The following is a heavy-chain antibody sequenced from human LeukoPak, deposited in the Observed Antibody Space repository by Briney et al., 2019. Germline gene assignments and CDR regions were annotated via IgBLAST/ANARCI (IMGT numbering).Heavy chain of an antibody. CDR1: GYSFTSYW. J-gene: IGHJ4*02. V-gene: IGHV5-10-1*01. D-gene: IGHD3-22*01. CDR3: AYAVDGYDSFDY. Sequence: GGSLKISCKGSGYSFTSYWISWVRQMPGKGLEWMGTIDPSDSYTNYSPSFQGHVTISADKSISTAYLQWSSLKASDTAMYYCAYAVDGYDSFDYWGQGTLVTVSS. CDR2: IDPSDSYT.